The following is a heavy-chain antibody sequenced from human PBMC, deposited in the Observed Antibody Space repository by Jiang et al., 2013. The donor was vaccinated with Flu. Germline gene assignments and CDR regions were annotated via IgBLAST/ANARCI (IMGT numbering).Heavy chain of an antibody. V-gene: IGHV5-51*01. CDR3: ARPDSNYDYFDP. D-gene: IGHD4-11*01. Sequence: EWMGIIYPDDSDTRYSPSFQGQVTISADKSISTAYLQWSSLKASDTAMYYCARPDSNYDYFDPWGQGTLVTVSS. CDR2: IYPDDSDT. J-gene: IGHJ4*02.